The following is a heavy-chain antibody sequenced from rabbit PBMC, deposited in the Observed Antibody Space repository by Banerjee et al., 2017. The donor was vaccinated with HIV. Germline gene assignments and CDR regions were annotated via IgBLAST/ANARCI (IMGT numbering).Heavy chain of an antibody. CDR3: ATYDDYNGYFDL. Sequence: QEQLEESGGDLVKPGASLTLTCTASGLDFSSSCWICWVRQAPGKGLEWIACIDAGSSGSTYYANWAKGRFTISKTSSTTVTLQMTSLTAADTATYFCATYDDYNGYFDLWGPGTLVTVS. CDR2: IDAGSSGST. V-gene: IGHV1S45*01. CDR1: GLDFSSSCW. D-gene: IGHD2-1*01. J-gene: IGHJ4*01.